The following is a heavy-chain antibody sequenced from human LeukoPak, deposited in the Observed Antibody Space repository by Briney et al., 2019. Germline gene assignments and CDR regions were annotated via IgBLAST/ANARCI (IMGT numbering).Heavy chain of an antibody. CDR2: ITGSGDNS. Sequence: GGSLRLSCAASGFTFSNYAMNWIRQAPGKGLEGVSHITGSGDNSYYTDSVKGRFTLSRDNSKNTLFLQMNSLRAEDTAVYYCTRDAGLVAGIWRALDIWGQGTMVTVSS. D-gene: IGHD6-19*01. J-gene: IGHJ3*02. CDR3: TRDAGLVAGIWRALDI. V-gene: IGHV3-23*01. CDR1: GFTFSNYA.